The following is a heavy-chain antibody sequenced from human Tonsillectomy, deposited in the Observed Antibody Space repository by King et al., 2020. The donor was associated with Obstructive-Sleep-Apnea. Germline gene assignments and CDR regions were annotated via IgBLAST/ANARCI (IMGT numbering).Heavy chain of an antibody. D-gene: IGHD1-26*01. CDR3: ARELDSGSYYLGSYFDY. CDR1: GCSISSGGYY. Sequence: QLQESGPGLVKPSQTLSLTCTVSGCSISSGGYYWSWIRQHPGKGLEWSGYIYYSGSTYYNPSLKSRVTISVDTSKNQFSLKLSSVTAADTAVYYCARELDSGSYYLGSYFDYWGQGTLVTVSS. J-gene: IGHJ4*02. CDR2: IYYSGST. V-gene: IGHV4-31*03.